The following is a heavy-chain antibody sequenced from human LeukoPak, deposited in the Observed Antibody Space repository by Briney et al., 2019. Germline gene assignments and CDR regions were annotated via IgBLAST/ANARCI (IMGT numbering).Heavy chain of an antibody. J-gene: IGHJ4*02. CDR2: IYHSGST. V-gene: IGHV4-4*02. Sequence: PSETLSLTCAVSGGSISSSNWWSWVRQPPGKGLEWIGEIYHSGSTNYNPSLKSRVTISVDKSKNQFSLKLSSVTAADTAVYYCARNPAGIDPYYFDYWGQGTLVTVSS. CDR3: ARNPAGIDPYYFDY. D-gene: IGHD1-26*01. CDR1: GGSISSSNW.